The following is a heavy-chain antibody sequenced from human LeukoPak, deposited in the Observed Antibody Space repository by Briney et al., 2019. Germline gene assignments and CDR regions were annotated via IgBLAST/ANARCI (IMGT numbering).Heavy chain of an antibody. J-gene: IGHJ4*02. D-gene: IGHD1-26*01. CDR3: AKDEGAGGFDY. V-gene: IGHV3-48*01. Sequence: GGSLRLSCAASGFTFSSYSMNWVRQAPGKGLEWVSYISSSSSTIYYADSVKGRFTISRDNSKNTLYLQMNSLRAEDTAVYYCAKDEGAGGFDYWGQGTLVTVSS. CDR2: ISSSSSTI. CDR1: GFTFSSYS.